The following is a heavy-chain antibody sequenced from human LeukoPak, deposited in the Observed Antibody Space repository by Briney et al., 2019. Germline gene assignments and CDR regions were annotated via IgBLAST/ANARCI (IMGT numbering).Heavy chain of an antibody. D-gene: IGHD3-10*02. CDR1: GFTFTTYS. CDR2: ITSSSASM. V-gene: IGHV3-21*01. J-gene: IGHJ6*04. CDR3: AELGITMIGGV. Sequence: GGSLRLSCAASGFTFTTYSMNWVRQAPGKGLEWVSSITSSSASMYYADSVKGRFTISRDNAKNSLYLQMNSLRAEDTAVYYCAELGITMIGGVWGKGTTVTISS.